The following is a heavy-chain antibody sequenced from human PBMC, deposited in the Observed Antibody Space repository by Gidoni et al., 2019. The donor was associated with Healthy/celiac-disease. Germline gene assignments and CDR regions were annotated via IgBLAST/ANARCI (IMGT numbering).Heavy chain of an antibody. CDR2: IYYSGST. Sequence: QLQLQESGPGLVKPSETLSLTCTVSGGSISSSSYYWGWIRQPPGKGLEWIGSIYYSGSTYYNPSLKSRVTISVDTSKNQFSLKLSSVTAADTAVYYCARSTNYSPGAFDIWGQGTMVTVSS. V-gene: IGHV4-39*01. CDR1: GGSISSSSYY. CDR3: ARSTNYSPGAFDI. J-gene: IGHJ3*02. D-gene: IGHD2-2*01.